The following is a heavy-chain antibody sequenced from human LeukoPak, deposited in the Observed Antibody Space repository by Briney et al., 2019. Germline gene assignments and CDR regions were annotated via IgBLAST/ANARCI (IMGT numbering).Heavy chain of an antibody. CDR3: ARAWTRGNSDAFDI. J-gene: IGHJ3*02. CDR2: ISSGGNTI. V-gene: IGHV3-48*03. CDR1: GFTFSSYE. D-gene: IGHD4-23*01. Sequence: GGSLRLSCAASGFTFSSYEMNWVRQAPGKGPEWGSYISSGGNTIYYPDSVKGRFTISRDNAKNSLYLQMNSLRADDTAVYFCARAWTRGNSDAFDIWGQGTMVTVSS.